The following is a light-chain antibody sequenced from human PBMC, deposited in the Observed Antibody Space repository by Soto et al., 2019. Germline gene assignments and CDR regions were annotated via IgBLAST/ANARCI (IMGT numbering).Light chain of an antibody. J-gene: IGLJ2*01. CDR2: EVS. V-gene: IGLV2-14*01. CDR1: SSDIGKYNY. CDR3: SSYTSASSLI. Sequence: QSALTQPASVSGSPGQSITISCTGTSSDIGKYNYVSWYQQHPGKAPKLMIYEVSDRPSGVSDRFSGSKSGNTASLTISGLQPEDDADYYCSSYTSASSLIFGGGTKLTVL.